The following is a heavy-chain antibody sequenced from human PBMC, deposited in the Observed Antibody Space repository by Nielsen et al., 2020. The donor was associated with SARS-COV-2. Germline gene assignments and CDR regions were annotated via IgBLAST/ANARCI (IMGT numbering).Heavy chain of an antibody. J-gene: IGHJ4*02. Sequence: GESLKISCAVSGFIFRHYGMHWVRQAPGKAPEWMAAIWYDGSRKYHADSVKGRFTISRDNSKNTLYLQMNSLRAEDTAVYYCARYHAVADSNHYWGQGTLVTVSS. D-gene: IGHD6-19*01. CDR2: IWYDGSRK. CDR1: GFIFRHYG. V-gene: IGHV3-33*01. CDR3: ARYHAVADSNHY.